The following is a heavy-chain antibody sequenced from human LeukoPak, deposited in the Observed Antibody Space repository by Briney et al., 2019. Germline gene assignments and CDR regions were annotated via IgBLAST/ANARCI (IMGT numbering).Heavy chain of an antibody. CDR3: ARVIVAVPAAMDYYYYMDV. CDR2: IYTSGST. Sequence: PSETLSLTCTVSGGSISSYYWSWIRQPAGKGLEWIGRIYTSGSTNYNPSLKSRVTISVDTSKNQFSLKLSSVTAADTAVYYCARVIVAVPAAMDYYYYMDVWGKGTTVTVSS. J-gene: IGHJ6*03. V-gene: IGHV4-4*07. CDR1: GGSISSYY. D-gene: IGHD2-2*01.